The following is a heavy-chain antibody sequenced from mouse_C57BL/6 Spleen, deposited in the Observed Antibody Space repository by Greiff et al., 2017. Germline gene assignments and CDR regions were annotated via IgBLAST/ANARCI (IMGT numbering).Heavy chain of an antibody. CDR2: ISDGGSYT. V-gene: IGHV5-4*01. Sequence: EVKVVESGGGLVKPGGSLKLSCAASGFTFSSYAMSWVRQTPEKRLEWVATISDGGSYTYYPDNVKGRFTISRDNAKNNLYLQMSHLKSEDTAMYYCARERTVFDYWGQGTTLTVSS. J-gene: IGHJ2*01. CDR1: GFTFSSYA. CDR3: ARERTVFDY.